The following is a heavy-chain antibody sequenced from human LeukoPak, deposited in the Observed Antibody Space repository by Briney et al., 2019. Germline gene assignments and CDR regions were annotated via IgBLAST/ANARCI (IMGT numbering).Heavy chain of an antibody. D-gene: IGHD2-2*02. Sequence: GGSLRLSCAASGFTFSSYGMHWVRQAPGKGLEWVAVIWYDGSNKYYADSVKGRFTISRDNSKNTLYLQMNSLRAEDTAVYYCAREGVPEPAAIGYYFDYWGQGTLVTVSS. V-gene: IGHV3-30*19. CDR3: AREGVPEPAAIGYYFDY. CDR2: IWYDGSNK. J-gene: IGHJ4*02. CDR1: GFTFSSYG.